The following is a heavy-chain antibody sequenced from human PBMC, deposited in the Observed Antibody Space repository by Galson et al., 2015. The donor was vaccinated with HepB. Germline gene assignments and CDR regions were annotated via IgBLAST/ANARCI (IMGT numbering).Heavy chain of an antibody. CDR1: GFTFSSYW. Sequence: SLRLSCAASGFTFSSYWMHWVRQAPGKGLVWVSRMNGEGTSISYADSVKGRFTISRDNAKDTLYLQMNSLRAEDTAVYYCARGGGYFYFDSWGQGTLVTVPS. CDR3: ARGGGYFYFDS. CDR2: MNGEGTSI. J-gene: IGHJ4*02. V-gene: IGHV3-74*01. D-gene: IGHD3-22*01.